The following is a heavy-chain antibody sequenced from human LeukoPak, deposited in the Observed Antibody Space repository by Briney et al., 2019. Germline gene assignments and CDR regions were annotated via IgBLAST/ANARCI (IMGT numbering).Heavy chain of an antibody. D-gene: IGHD3-16*02. V-gene: IGHV1-3*01. CDR1: GYTFTSYA. CDR2: INAGNGNT. CDR3: ARVHDYVWGSYPLDY. Sequence: ASVKVSCKASGYTFTSYAMHWVRQAPGQRLEWMGWINAGNGNTKYSQKFQGRVTITRDTSASTAYMELSSLRSEDTAVYYCARVHDYVWGSYPLDYWGQGTLVTVSS. J-gene: IGHJ4*02.